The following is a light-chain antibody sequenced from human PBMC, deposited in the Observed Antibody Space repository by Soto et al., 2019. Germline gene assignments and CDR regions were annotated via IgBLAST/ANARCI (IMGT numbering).Light chain of an antibody. CDR1: QGIRTD. J-gene: IGKJ1*01. CDR3: LQDFNYQWT. Sequence: AIQMTQSPSSLSASVGDRVTITCRASQGIRTDLGWYQQKPGKAPKPLIYSASSLQSGVPSRFTGTASGTDFLLTISSLQPEDFATYYCLQDFNYQWTFGQGTKVEVK. V-gene: IGKV1-6*01. CDR2: SAS.